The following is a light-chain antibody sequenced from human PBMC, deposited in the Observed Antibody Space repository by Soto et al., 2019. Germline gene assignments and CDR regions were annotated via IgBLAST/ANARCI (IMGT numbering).Light chain of an antibody. J-gene: IGKJ2*01. V-gene: IGKV3-15*01. CDR3: QQYDRWPHT. CDR1: QTLSRN. CDR2: GAS. Sequence: EIVMTQSPATLSVSSGERATLSCRASQTLSRNLAWYQQRPGQAPRLLIHGASTRATGAPARFSGSGSGTDFALTISRLQSEDFAVYYCQQYDRWPHTFGQGTKLQIK.